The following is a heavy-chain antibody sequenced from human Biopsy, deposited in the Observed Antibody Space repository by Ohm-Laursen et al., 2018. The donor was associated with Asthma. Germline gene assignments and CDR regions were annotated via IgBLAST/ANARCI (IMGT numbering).Heavy chain of an antibody. CDR3: ASDFPKDYVRYNFQF. CDR2: HDHEEGGT. J-gene: IGHJ4*02. CDR1: GYSLTDLS. D-gene: IGHD4-17*01. V-gene: IGHV1-24*01. Sequence: ATVKIPCKISGYSLTDLSMHWVRQAPGQGLEWMGGHDHEEGGTVNAWRFQGRVTMTEDTSTDTAYMELSSLSSDDTAVYYCASDFPKDYVRYNFQFWGQGTLVTVSS.